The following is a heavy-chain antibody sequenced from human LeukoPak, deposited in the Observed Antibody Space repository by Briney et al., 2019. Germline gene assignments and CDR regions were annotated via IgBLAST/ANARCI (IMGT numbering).Heavy chain of an antibody. J-gene: IGHJ4*02. Sequence: SETLSLTCTVSGGSISSSSYYWGWIRQPPGKGLEWIGSIYYSGSTYYNPSLKSRVTISVDTSKNQFSLKLSSVAAADTAVYYCARRKSSSSWYFDYWGQGTLVTVSS. D-gene: IGHD6-13*01. CDR2: IYYSGST. V-gene: IGHV4-39*01. CDR3: ARRKSSSSWYFDY. CDR1: GGSISSSSYY.